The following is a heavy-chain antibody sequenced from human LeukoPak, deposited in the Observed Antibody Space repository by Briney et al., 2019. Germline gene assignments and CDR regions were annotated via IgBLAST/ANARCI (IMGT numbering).Heavy chain of an antibody. CDR3: ARDQSTSFIGVASDTDF. D-gene: IGHD3-3*01. CDR1: GYTFTSYG. CDR2: ISAYNGNT. J-gene: IGHJ4*02. Sequence: ASVKVSCKASGYTFTSYGISWVRQAPGQGLEWMGWISAYNGNTNYAQKLQGRVTMTTDTSTSTAYMELRSLRSDDTAVYYCARDQSTSFIGVASDTDFWGQGTLVTVSS. V-gene: IGHV1-18*01.